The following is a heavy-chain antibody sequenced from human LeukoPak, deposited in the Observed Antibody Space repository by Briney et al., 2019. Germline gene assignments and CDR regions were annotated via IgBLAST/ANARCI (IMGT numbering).Heavy chain of an antibody. V-gene: IGHV1-2*02. D-gene: IGHD1-14*01. CDR3: ARGPTGRLDH. Sequence: ASVKLSCKASGYTFTGSYMHWVRQAPGQGLEWMGWINPNSGDTNYAQKFQGRVTMTSDTSISTVYMELNSLRSDDTAVFYCARGPTGRLDHWGQGTLVTVSS. CDR2: INPNSGDT. CDR1: GYTFTGSY. J-gene: IGHJ4*02.